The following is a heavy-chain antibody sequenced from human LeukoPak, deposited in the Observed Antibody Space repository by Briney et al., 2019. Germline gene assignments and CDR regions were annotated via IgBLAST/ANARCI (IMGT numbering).Heavy chain of an antibody. V-gene: IGHV4-4*07. Sequence: SETLSLTCTVSGGSISSYYWSWIRQPAGKGLEWIGHIYTSGSTNYNPSLKSRVTMSVDTSKNQFSLKLSSVTAADTAVYYCAREGGSGYDPPYYYYIDVWGKGTTVTVSS. CDR3: AREGGSGYDPPYYYYIDV. J-gene: IGHJ6*03. CDR2: IYTSGST. D-gene: IGHD5-12*01. CDR1: GGSISSYY.